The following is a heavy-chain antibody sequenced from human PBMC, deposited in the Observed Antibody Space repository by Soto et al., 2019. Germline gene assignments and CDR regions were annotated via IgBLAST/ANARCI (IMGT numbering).Heavy chain of an antibody. CDR3: ATGYYYYYGMDV. CDR1: GGSFSGYY. J-gene: IGHJ6*02. Sequence: QVQLQQWGAGLLKPSETLSLTCAVYGGSFSGYYWSWIRQPPGKGLEWIGEINHSRSTNYNPSLKSRVTISVDTSKNQFSLKLSSVTAADTAVYYCATGYYYYYGMDVWGQGTTVTVSS. CDR2: INHSRST. V-gene: IGHV4-34*01.